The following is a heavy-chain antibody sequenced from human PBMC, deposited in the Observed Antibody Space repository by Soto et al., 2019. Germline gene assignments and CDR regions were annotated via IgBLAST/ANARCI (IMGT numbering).Heavy chain of an antibody. J-gene: IGHJ6*02. Sequence: GSLRLSCATSGFTFSSYWMHWVRQAPGKGLVWVSRINSDGSSTSYADSVKGRFTISRDNAKNTLYLQMNSLRAEDTAVYYCARDQPMSYYYYGMDVWGQGTTVTVSS. V-gene: IGHV3-74*01. CDR3: ARDQPMSYYYYGMDV. CDR2: INSDGSST. CDR1: GFTFSSYW.